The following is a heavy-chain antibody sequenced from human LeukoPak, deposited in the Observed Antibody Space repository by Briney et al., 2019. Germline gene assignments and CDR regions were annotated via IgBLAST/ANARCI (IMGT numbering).Heavy chain of an antibody. CDR3: ARDRGDPLLWFGELFPDC. CDR1: GFTFSDYY. Sequence: GGSPRLSCAASGFTFSDYYMSWIRQAPGKGLEWVSYISSSSSYTNYADSVKGRFTISRDNAKNSLYLQMNSLRAEDTAVYYCARDRGDPLLWFGELFPDCWGQGTLVTVSS. J-gene: IGHJ4*02. V-gene: IGHV3-11*06. D-gene: IGHD3-10*01. CDR2: ISSSSSYT.